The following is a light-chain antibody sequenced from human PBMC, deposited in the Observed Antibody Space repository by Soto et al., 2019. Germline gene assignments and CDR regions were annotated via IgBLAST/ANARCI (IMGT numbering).Light chain of an antibody. J-gene: IGKJ2*01. CDR1: QGISSY. Sequence: AIRMTQSPFSLSASVGARVTITCWASQGISSYLAWYQQKPAKAPKLLIYYASSLHSGVPSSFSGSGSVTDYTPTISSLQPEDFATYYCQQYHSTPLYAFGQGTKLEIK. CDR2: YAS. CDR3: QQYHSTPLYA. V-gene: IGKV1D-43*01.